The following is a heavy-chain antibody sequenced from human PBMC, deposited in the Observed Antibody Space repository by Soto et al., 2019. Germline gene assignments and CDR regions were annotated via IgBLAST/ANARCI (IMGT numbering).Heavy chain of an antibody. CDR2: ISSSSSYI. D-gene: IGHD2-15*01. J-gene: IGHJ3*02. CDR3: ARDHEDIVVVVDATRSDAFDI. V-gene: IGHV3-21*01. CDR1: GFTLSSYS. Sequence: GGSLRLSCAASGFTLSSYSMNWVLQAPWQGLEWVSSISSSSSYIYYADSVKGRFTISRDNAKNSLYLQMNSLRAEDTAVYYCARDHEDIVVVVDATRSDAFDIWGHGTMVTVSS.